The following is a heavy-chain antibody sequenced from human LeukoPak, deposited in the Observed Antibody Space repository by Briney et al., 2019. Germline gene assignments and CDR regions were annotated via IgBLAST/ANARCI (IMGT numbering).Heavy chain of an antibody. CDR3: ARDAVDTANAV. D-gene: IGHD5-18*01. V-gene: IGHV3-74*01. J-gene: IGHJ6*02. CDR1: GFTFTTYW. Sequence: GGSLRLSCAASGFTFTTYWMHWVRQAPGRGLVWVSHINSDGSITSYADSVKGRFTISRDNAKNTLYLQMNSLRAEDTAVYYCARDAVDTANAVWGQGTTVTVSS. CDR2: INSDGSIT.